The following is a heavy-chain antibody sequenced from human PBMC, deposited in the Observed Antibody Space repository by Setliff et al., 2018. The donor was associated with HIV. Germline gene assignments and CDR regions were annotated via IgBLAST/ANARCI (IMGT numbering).Heavy chain of an antibody. CDR3: ASDFYGSGFYSAGTATWYFDL. D-gene: IGHD3-10*01. J-gene: IGHJ2*01. Sequence: GGSLRLSCVASGFTFRTFAMHWVRQAPGKGLEWVSVITYDGSRTYYADSVKGRFTISRDNSKSTLYLQLSSLRPEDTAVYFCASDFYGSGFYSAGTATWYFDLWGRGTLVTVSS. V-gene: IGHV3-30*15. CDR1: GFTFRTFA. CDR2: ITYDGSRT.